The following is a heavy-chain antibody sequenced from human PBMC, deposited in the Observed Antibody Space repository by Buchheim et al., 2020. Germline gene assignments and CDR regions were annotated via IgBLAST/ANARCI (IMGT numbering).Heavy chain of an antibody. J-gene: IGHJ4*02. D-gene: IGHD2/OR15-2a*01. CDR2: ISYDGSNK. V-gene: IGHV3-30-3*01. CDR1: GFTFSSYA. Sequence: QVQLVESGGGVVQPGRSLRLSCAASGFTFSSYAMHWVRQAPGKGLEWVAVISYDGSNKYYADSVKGRFTISRDNSKNTPYLQMNSLRAEDTAVYYCARVGNRILDYWGQGTL. CDR3: ARVGNRILDY.